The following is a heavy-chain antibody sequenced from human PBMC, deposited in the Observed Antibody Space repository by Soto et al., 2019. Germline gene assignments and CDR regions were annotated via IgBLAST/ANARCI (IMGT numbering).Heavy chain of an antibody. Sequence: VKRVKPGVEVKKPGASVKVSCKASGYTSTSYDINWVGQATGQGLEWMGWMNPNSGNTGYAQKFQGRVTMTRNTSISTAYMELSSLRSEDTAVYYCARAREYYYGMDVWGQGTTITVSS. CDR1: GYTSTSYD. CDR2: MNPNSGNT. CDR3: ARAREYYYGMDV. J-gene: IGHJ6*02. V-gene: IGHV1-8*01.